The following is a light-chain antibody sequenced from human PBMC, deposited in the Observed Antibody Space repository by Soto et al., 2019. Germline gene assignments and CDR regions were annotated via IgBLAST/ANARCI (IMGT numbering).Light chain of an antibody. V-gene: IGKV3-11*01. CDR3: QQRGNRPPWT. CDR1: QSVGKY. Sequence: EIVMTQSPATLSLSPGERATLPCRASQSVGKYLVWYQQKPGQAPRLLIYDASNRATGIPARFSGSGSGTDFTLTISSLEPEDFAVYYCQQRGNRPPWTFGQGTKVEIK. CDR2: DAS. J-gene: IGKJ1*01.